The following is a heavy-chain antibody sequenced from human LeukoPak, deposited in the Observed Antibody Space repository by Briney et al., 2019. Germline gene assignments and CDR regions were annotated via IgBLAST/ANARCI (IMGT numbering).Heavy chain of an antibody. V-gene: IGHV1-2*02. CDR3: ARDSYGSGSYPLDY. CDR2: INPNSGGT. CDR1: GYTFTGYY. J-gene: IGHJ4*02. D-gene: IGHD3-10*01. Sequence: ASVKVSCKASGYTFTGYYMHWVRQAPGQGLEWMGWINPNSGGTNYAQKFQGRVTMTRDTSISTAYMELSRLRSDDTAVYYCARDSYGSGSYPLDYWGQGTLVTVSS.